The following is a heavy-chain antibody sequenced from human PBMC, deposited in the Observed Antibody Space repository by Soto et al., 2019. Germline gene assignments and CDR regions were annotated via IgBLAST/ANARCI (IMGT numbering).Heavy chain of an antibody. Sequence: GALRLSCAASGFTFSSYAISWVRQAPGKGLEWVSAISGSGGSTYYADSVKGRFTISRDNSKNTLYLQMNSLRAEDTAVYYCAKDRTSKTSTSRYFDWLPTDFWGQGTLVTVSS. CDR1: GFTFSSYA. V-gene: IGHV3-23*01. CDR2: ISGSGGST. J-gene: IGHJ4*02. D-gene: IGHD3-9*01. CDR3: AKDRTSKTSTSRYFDWLPTDF.